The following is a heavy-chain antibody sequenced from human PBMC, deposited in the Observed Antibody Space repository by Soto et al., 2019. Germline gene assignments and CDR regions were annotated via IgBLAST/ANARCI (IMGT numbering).Heavy chain of an antibody. V-gene: IGHV3-23*01. CDR1: GFTFSSYA. CDR2: MNSGGRS. Sequence: GGSLRLSCVASGFTFSSYAVSWVRQAPGKGLEWVSGMNSGGRSYYADSVKGRFTISRDTSKNMLYLQMNSLRADDTAVFYCAKALQYSSSRDYFYYGMDVWGQGTTVTVSS. D-gene: IGHD6-6*01. CDR3: AKALQYSSSRDYFYYGMDV. J-gene: IGHJ6*02.